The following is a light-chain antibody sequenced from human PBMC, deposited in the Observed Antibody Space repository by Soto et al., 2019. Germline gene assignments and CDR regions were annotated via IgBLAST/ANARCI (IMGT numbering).Light chain of an antibody. CDR2: KAS. CDR1: QSISIW. Sequence: DIQMTQSPSTLSASVGDRVTITCRASQSISIWLAWYQQKPGKAPNLLIYKASSLESGVPSRFSGSGSGTEFTLTISNLQPDDFATYYCQQYHSYPLTFGPGTKVEIK. J-gene: IGKJ3*01. CDR3: QQYHSYPLT. V-gene: IGKV1-5*03.